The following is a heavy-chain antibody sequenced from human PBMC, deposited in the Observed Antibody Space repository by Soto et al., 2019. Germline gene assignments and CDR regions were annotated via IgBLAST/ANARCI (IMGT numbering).Heavy chain of an antibody. J-gene: IGHJ5*02. CDR1: GVTISSGGYY. V-gene: IGHV4-61*08. CDR3: ARANEDSYGPNWFDP. D-gene: IGHD5-18*01. Sequence: PSETLSLTCTVSGVTISSGGYYWSWIRQHPGKGLEWIGYIFYSGSTNYNPSLKSRVTISVDTSKNQFSLKLSSVTAADTAVYYCARANEDSYGPNWFDPWGQGTLVTVSS. CDR2: IFYSGST.